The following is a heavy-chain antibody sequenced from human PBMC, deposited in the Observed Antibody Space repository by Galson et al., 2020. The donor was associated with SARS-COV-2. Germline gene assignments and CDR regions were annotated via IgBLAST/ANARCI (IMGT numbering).Heavy chain of an antibody. CDR1: GGSFSGYY. CDR3: ARNVLLWFGELYQSMDWFDP. Sequence: SQTLSLTCAVYGGSFSGYYWSWIRQPPGKGLEWIGEINHSGSTNYNPSLKSRVTISVDTSKNQFSLKLSSVTAADTAVYYCARNVLLWFGELYQSMDWFDPWGQGTLVTVSS. V-gene: IGHV4-34*01. D-gene: IGHD3-10*01. CDR2: INHSGST. J-gene: IGHJ5*02.